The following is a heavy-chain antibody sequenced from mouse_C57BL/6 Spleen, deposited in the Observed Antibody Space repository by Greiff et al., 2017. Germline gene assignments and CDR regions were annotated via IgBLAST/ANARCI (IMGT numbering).Heavy chain of an antibody. V-gene: IGHV1-7*01. J-gene: IGHJ3*01. CDR3: ARECVSSSRFAY. CDR1: GYTFTSYW. Sequence: QVQLQQSGAELAKPGASVKLSCKASGYTFTSYWMHWVKQRPGQGLEWIGYINPSSGYTKYNQKFKDKATLTADKSSSTAYMQLSSLTIEDSAVXYCARECVSSSRFAYWGQGTLVTVSA. CDR2: INPSSGYT. D-gene: IGHD1-1*01.